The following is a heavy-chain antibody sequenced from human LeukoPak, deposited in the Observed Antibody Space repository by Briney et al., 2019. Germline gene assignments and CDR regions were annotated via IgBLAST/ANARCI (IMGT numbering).Heavy chain of an antibody. CDR2: ISSSSSTI. CDR3: ARGGYGDYVDY. J-gene: IGHJ4*02. V-gene: IGHV3-48*01. D-gene: IGHD4-17*01. Sequence: GGSLRLSCAASGFTFSSYSMNWVRQAPGKGLEWVSYISSSSSTIYYADSVKGRFTISRDNAKNSLYLQMNSLRAEDTAVYYCARGGYGDYVDYWGQGTLVTVSS. CDR1: GFTFSSYS.